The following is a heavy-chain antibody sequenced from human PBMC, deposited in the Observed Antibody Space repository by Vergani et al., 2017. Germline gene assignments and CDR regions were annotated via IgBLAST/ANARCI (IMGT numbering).Heavy chain of an antibody. CDR3: ARDYKNWNYANDAFDI. Sequence: QVQLVESGGGVVQPGRSLRLSCAASGFTFSSYAMHWVRQAPGKGLEWVAVISYDGSNKYYADSVKGRFTISRDNSKNTLYLQMNSLRAEDTAVYYCARDYKNWNYANDAFDIWGQGIMVTVSS. V-gene: IGHV3-30-3*01. D-gene: IGHD1-7*01. CDR1: GFTFSSYA. CDR2: ISYDGSNK. J-gene: IGHJ3*02.